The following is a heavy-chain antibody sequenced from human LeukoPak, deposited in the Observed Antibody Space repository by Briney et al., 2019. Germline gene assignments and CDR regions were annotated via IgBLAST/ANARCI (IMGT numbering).Heavy chain of an antibody. J-gene: IGHJ4*02. Sequence: PGGSLRLSCAASGFTFNIFDMHWVRQAPGKGLDWVAFLKYDGGIKDYADFVKDRFIISRDNSKNTLYLQMNSLRADDTAIYYCARGSCASCYCAIDYWGQGTLVTVSS. CDR3: ARGSCASCYCAIDY. CDR2: LKYDGGIK. CDR1: GFTFNIFD. V-gene: IGHV3-30*02. D-gene: IGHD2-2*01.